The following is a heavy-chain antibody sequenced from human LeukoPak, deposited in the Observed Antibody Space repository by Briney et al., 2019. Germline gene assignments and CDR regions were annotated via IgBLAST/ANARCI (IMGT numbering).Heavy chain of an antibody. CDR2: IIPILGIA. V-gene: IGHV1-69*04. Sequence: GASVKVSCKASGGTFSSYAISWVRQAPGQGLEWMGRIIPILGIANYAQKFQGRVTITADKSTGTAYMELSSLRSEDTAVYYCARDLSWSGYPSGPDVWGQGTTVTVSS. J-gene: IGHJ6*02. CDR1: GGTFSSYA. D-gene: IGHD3-3*01. CDR3: ARDLSWSGYPSGPDV.